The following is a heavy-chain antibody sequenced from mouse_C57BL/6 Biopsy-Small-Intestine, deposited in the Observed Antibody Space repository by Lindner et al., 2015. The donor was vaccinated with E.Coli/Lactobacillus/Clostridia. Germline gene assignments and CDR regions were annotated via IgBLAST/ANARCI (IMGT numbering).Heavy chain of an antibody. CDR2: INPYNGDT. CDR1: GYSFTDYF. Sequence: VQLQESGPELVKPGASVKMSCKASGYSFTDYFMNWVKQRHGKSLEWIGRINPYNGDTFYNQNFKGKATLTVDKSSTTAHMELRSLTSEDSAVYYCATYDGYWAWFAYWGQGTLVTVSA. V-gene: IGHV1-20*01. CDR3: ATYDGYWAWFAY. D-gene: IGHD2-3*01. J-gene: IGHJ3*01.